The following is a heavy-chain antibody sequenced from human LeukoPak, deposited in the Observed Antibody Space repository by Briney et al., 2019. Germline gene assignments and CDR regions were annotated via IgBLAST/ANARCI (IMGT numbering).Heavy chain of an antibody. V-gene: IGHV3-30*18. CDR3: AKGDYGDYIGPDAFDT. D-gene: IGHD4-17*01. CDR2: ISYDGSNK. J-gene: IGHJ3*02. Sequence: GGSLRLSCAASGFTFSSYGMHWVRQAPGKGLEWVAVISYDGSNKYYADSVKGRFTISRDNSKNTLYLQMNSLRAEDTAVYYCAKGDYGDYIGPDAFDTWGQGTMVTVSS. CDR1: GFTFSSYG.